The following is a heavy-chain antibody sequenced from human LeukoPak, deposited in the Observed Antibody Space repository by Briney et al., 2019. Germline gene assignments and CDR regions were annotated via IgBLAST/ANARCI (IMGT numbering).Heavy chain of an antibody. CDR2: IYYSGST. V-gene: IGHV4-30-4*01. CDR3: VRGTSYDNSYQH. J-gene: IGHJ1*01. CDR1: GGSISSGDYY. D-gene: IGHD3-22*01. Sequence: PSETLSLTCTVSGGSISSGDYYWSWIRQPPGKGLEWIGYIYYSGSTYYNPSLKSRVTISVDTSKNQFSLKLSSVTAADTAVYYCVRGTSYDNSYQHWGQGTLVTVSS.